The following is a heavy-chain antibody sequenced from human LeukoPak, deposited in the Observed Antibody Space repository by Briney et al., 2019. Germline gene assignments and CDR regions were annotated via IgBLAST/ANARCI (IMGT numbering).Heavy chain of an antibody. D-gene: IGHD5-12*01. J-gene: IGHJ4*02. CDR3: ARVPTYSGYARSLDY. Sequence: SETLSLTCTVSGGSISSYYWSWIRQPPGKGLEWIGYIYYSGSTNYNPSLKSRVTISVDKSKNQFSLELSSVTAADTVVYYCARVPTYSGYARSLDYWGQGTLVTVSS. CDR1: GGSISSYY. CDR2: IYYSGST. V-gene: IGHV4-59*12.